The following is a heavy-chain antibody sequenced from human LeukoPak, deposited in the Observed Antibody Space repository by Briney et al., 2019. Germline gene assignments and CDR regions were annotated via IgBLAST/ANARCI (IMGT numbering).Heavy chain of an antibody. CDR1: GYTFTGYY. CDR2: INPNSGVT. Sequence: GASVKVSCKASGYTFTGYYMHWVRQAPGQGLEWMGWINPNSGVTNYAQKFQGRVTMTRDTSISTAYMELRRLRSDDTAVYYCARDVAAAGRVWFDPWDQGTLVTVSS. J-gene: IGHJ5*02. CDR3: ARDVAAAGRVWFDP. D-gene: IGHD6-13*01. V-gene: IGHV1-2*02.